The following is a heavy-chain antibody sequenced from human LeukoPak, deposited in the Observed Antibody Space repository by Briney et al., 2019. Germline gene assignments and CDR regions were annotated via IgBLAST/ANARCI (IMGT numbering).Heavy chain of an antibody. CDR2: IYYSGST. D-gene: IGHD5-24*01. CDR1: GGSISSSGYY. V-gene: IGHV4-39*01. Sequence: SETLSLTCTVSGGSISSSGYYWGWIRQPPGKGLEWIGSIYYSGSTYYNPSLKSRVTISVDTSKNQFSLKLSSVTAADTAVYYCASLEAMAEDAFDIWGQGTMVTVSS. J-gene: IGHJ3*02. CDR3: ASLEAMAEDAFDI.